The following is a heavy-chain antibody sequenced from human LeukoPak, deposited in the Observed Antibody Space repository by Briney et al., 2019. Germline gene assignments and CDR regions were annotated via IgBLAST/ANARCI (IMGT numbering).Heavy chain of an antibody. V-gene: IGHV4-39*01. CDR1: GGSISSSSYY. Sequence: SETLSLTCTVSGGSISSSSYYRGWIRQPPGKGLEWIGSIYYSGSTYYDPSLKSRVTISVDTSKNQFSLKLSSVTAADTAVYYCARQVGGDYYYYYMDVWGKGTTVTVSS. CDR2: IYYSGST. CDR3: ARQVGGDYYYYYMDV. D-gene: IGHD4-23*01. J-gene: IGHJ6*03.